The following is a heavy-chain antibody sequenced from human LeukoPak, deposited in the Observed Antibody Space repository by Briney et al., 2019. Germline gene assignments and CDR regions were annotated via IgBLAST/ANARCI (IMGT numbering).Heavy chain of an antibody. J-gene: IGHJ1*01. CDR3: AREGRYNYYDSSGYYHEYFQH. CDR1: GDSISGYY. Sequence: PSETLFLTCTVSGDSISGYYWSWIRQPPGKGLEWIGYVFSSGTTNYNPSLKSRVTISVDTSKNQFSLKLSSVTAADTAVYYCAREGRYNYYDSSGYYHEYFQHWGQGTLVTVSS. D-gene: IGHD3-22*01. CDR2: VFSSGTT. V-gene: IGHV4-59*12.